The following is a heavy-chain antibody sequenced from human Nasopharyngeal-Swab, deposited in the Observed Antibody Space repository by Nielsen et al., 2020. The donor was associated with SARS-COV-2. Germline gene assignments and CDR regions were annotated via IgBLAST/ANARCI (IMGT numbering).Heavy chain of an antibody. CDR1: GFTFSSYA. V-gene: IGHV3-30-3*01. J-gene: IGHJ4*02. CDR2: ISYDGSNK. CDR3: ARPYSGSYWSYFDY. Sequence: VGSLRLSCAASGFTFSSYAMHWVRQAPGKGLEWVAVISYDGSNKYYADSVKGRFTISRDNSKNTLYLQMNSLRAEDTAVYYCARPYSGSYWSYFDYWGQGTLVTVSS. D-gene: IGHD1-26*01.